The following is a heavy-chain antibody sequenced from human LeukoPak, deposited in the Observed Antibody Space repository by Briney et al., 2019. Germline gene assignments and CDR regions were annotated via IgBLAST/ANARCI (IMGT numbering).Heavy chain of an antibody. CDR3: ARDPVAAADNWFDP. Sequence: GGSLRLSCAASGFSFDDYAMLWVRQGPGKGLEWVSSISSSSSYIYYADSVKGRFTISRDNAKNSLYLQMNSLRAEDTAVYYCARDPVAAADNWFDPWGQGTLVTVSS. V-gene: IGHV3-21*01. CDR2: ISSSSSYI. J-gene: IGHJ5*02. CDR1: GFSFDDYA. D-gene: IGHD6-13*01.